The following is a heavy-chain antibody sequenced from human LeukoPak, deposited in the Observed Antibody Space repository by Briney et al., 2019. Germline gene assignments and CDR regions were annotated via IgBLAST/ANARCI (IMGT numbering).Heavy chain of an antibody. D-gene: IGHD4-17*01. J-gene: IGHJ4*02. V-gene: IGHV3-30*18. CDR2: ISYDGSNK. Sequence: GGSLRLSCAASGFTFSSYGMHWVRQAPGKGLEWVAVISYDGSNKYYADSVKGRFTISRDNSKNTLYLQMNSLRSEDTAVFYCAKSHYGVFEYWGQGTQVTVSS. CDR3: AKSHYGVFEY. CDR1: GFTFSSYG.